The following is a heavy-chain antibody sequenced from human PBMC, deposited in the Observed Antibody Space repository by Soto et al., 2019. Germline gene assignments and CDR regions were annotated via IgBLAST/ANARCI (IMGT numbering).Heavy chain of an antibody. Sequence: ASVKVSCKASGYTFTSYAMHWVRQAPGQRLEWMGWINAGNGNTKYSQKFQGRVTITRDTSASTAYMELSSLRSEDTAVYYCARVPYTSSGWYLYFDYWGQGTLVTVSS. V-gene: IGHV1-3*01. J-gene: IGHJ4*02. CDR3: ARVPYTSSGWYLYFDY. CDR1: GYTFTSYA. D-gene: IGHD6-19*01. CDR2: INAGNGNT.